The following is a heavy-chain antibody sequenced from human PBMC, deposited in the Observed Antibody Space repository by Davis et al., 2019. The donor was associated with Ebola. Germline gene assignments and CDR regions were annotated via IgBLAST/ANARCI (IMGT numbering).Heavy chain of an antibody. V-gene: IGHV3-30*03. Sequence: GGSLRLSCEASGFTFRNYAMHWVRQTPGKGLEWVGLVSYDGHKTFYTDSVKGRFTISRDNSENTLYLYMNSLRPEDTALYYCATLLDRVLDYWGQGALVTVSS. D-gene: IGHD3-10*01. CDR1: GFTFRNYA. CDR2: VSYDGHKT. CDR3: ATLLDRVLDY. J-gene: IGHJ4*02.